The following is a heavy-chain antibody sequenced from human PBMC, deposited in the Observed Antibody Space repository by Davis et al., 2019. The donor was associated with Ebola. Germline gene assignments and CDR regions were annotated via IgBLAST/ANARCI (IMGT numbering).Heavy chain of an antibody. CDR2: ISSSGSTI. Sequence: GGSLRLSCAASGFTFSNYPMNWVRQAPGKGLEWVSYISSSGSTIYYADSVKGRFTISRDNAKKSLYLQMNSLRAEDTAVYYCARSFTTRKYYYGMDVWGQGTTVTVSS. J-gene: IGHJ6*02. CDR3: ARSFTTRKYYYGMDV. CDR1: GFTFSNYP. V-gene: IGHV3-48*04. D-gene: IGHD3-3*01.